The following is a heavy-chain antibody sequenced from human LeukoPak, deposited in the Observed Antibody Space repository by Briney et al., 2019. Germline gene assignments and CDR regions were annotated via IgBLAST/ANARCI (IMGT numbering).Heavy chain of an antibody. CDR1: GFTFSNAW. Sequence: GGSLRLSCAASGFTFSNAWMSWVRQAPGKGLEWVGRIKSKTDGGTTDYAAPVEGRFTISRDDSKNTLYLQMNSLKTEDTAVYYCTTGREGIDYFDYWDQGTLVTVSS. V-gene: IGHV3-15*01. J-gene: IGHJ4*02. CDR2: IKSKTDGGTT. CDR3: TTGREGIDYFDY.